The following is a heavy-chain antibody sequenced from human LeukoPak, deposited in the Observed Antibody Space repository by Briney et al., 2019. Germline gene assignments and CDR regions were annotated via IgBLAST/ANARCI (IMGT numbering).Heavy chain of an antibody. CDR2: IYYNGNT. CDR3: ARGLGYCSGGSCYNFDY. Sequence: PSETLSLTCSVSDGSINSYYWNWIRRPPGKGLEWIGYIYYNGNTNYSPSLKSRVTMSVDTSKNQFSLKLSSVTAADTAVYYCARGLGYCSGGSCYNFDYWGQGTLVTVSS. V-gene: IGHV4-59*12. D-gene: IGHD2-15*01. CDR1: DGSINSYY. J-gene: IGHJ4*02.